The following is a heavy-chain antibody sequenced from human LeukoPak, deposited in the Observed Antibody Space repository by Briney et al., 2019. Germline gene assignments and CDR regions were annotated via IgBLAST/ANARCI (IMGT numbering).Heavy chain of an antibody. D-gene: IGHD4-17*01. CDR2: IIPILGIA. J-gene: IGHJ4*02. V-gene: IGHV1-69*04. CDR3: ASFSSSTSTARPRSYFDY. Sequence: ASVKVSFKASGGTFSSYAISWVRQAPGQGLEWMGRIIPILGIANYAQKFQGRVTITADKSTSTAYMELSSLRSEDTAVYYCASFSSSTSTARPRSYFDYWGQGTLVTVSS. CDR1: GGTFSSYA.